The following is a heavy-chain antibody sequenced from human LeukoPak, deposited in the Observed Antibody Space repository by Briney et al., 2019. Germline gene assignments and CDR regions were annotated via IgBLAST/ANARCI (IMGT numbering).Heavy chain of an antibody. J-gene: IGHJ3*02. V-gene: IGHV1-18*01. CDR2: ISAYNGNT. D-gene: IGHD2-2*01. CDR3: ARVIVVVPAASNDAFDI. CDR1: GYTFTSYG. Sequence: ASVKVSCKASGYTFTSYGISWVRQAPGQGLEWMGWISAYNGNTNYAQKLQGRVTMTTDTSTSTAYMELRSLRSDDTAVYYCARVIVVVPAASNDAFDIWGQGTMVTVSS.